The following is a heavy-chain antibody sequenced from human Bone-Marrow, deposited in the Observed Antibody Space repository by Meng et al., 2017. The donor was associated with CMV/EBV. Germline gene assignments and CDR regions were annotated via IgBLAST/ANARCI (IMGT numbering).Heavy chain of an antibody. J-gene: IGHJ6*02. V-gene: IGHV3-30*04. CDR1: GFTFSSYA. D-gene: IGHD3-16*01. Sequence: GESLKISCAASGFTFSSYAMHWVRQAPGKGLEWVAVISYDGSNKYYADSVKGRFTISRDNSKNTLYLQMNSLRAEDTAVYYCARGTIMIRDYHHHGVDVWGQGTTVTVSS. CDR2: ISYDGSNK. CDR3: ARGTIMIRDYHHHGVDV.